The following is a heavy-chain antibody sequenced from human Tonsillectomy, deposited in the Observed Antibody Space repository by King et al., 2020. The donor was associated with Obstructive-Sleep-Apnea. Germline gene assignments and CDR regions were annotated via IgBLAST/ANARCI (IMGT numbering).Heavy chain of an antibody. Sequence: HVQLVESGGGVVQPGRSLRLSCAASGFTFSNYAMHWVRQAPGKGLEWVAAISNDGSQNFHTDSVKGRFTISRDNLKNTLFLQMSSLRGEDTAVYYCARDERSAGYRFAPLDYWGQGTLVTVSS. CDR3: ARDERSAGYRFAPLDY. J-gene: IGHJ4*02. V-gene: IGHV3-30*04. CDR1: GFTFSNYA. CDR2: ISNDGSQN. D-gene: IGHD5-18*01.